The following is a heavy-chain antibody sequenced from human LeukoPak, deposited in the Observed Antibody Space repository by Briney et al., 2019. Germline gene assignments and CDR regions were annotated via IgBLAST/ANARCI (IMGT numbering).Heavy chain of an antibody. CDR1: GFTFSSSW. CDR3: ARDQRASPAAADY. V-gene: IGHV3-7*01. Sequence: GGSLRLSCAASGFTFSSSWMTWVRQAPGKGLEWVANIKEDGSEKYYVHSVKGRFTISRDNAKNSLYLQMNSLRAEDTAVYYCARDQRASPAAADYWGQGTLVTVSS. J-gene: IGHJ4*02. D-gene: IGHD2-15*01. CDR2: IKEDGSEK.